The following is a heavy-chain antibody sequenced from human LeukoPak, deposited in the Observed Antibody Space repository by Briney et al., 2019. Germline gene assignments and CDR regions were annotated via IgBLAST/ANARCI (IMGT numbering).Heavy chain of an antibody. D-gene: IGHD6-13*01. J-gene: IGHJ4*02. CDR2: INAGNGNT. CDR3: ARDRGYSSSFDDY. Sequence: ASVKVSCKASGYTFTSYAMHWVRQAPGQRLEWMGWINAGNGNTKYSQKFQGRVTITRDTSASTAYMELSSLRSEDTALYYCARDRGYSSSFDDYWGQGTLVTVS. V-gene: IGHV1-3*01. CDR1: GYTFTSYA.